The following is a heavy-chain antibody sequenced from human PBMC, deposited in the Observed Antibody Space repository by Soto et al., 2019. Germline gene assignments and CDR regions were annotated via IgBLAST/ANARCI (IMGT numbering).Heavy chain of an antibody. J-gene: IGHJ6*02. CDR2: INSDGSST. CDR3: ARDYKDYYYYYGMDV. V-gene: IGHV3-74*01. CDR1: GFTFSSYW. Sequence: GGSLRLSCAASGFTFSSYWMHWVRQAPGKGLVWVSRINSDGSSTSYADSVKGRFTISRDNAKNTLYLQMNSLRAEDTAVYYCARDYKDYYYYYGMDVWGQGTTVTVSS. D-gene: IGHD3-10*01.